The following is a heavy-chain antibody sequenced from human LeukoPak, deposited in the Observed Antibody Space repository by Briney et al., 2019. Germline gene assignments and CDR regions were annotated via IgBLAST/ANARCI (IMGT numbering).Heavy chain of an antibody. CDR1: GFTVSSNY. CDR3: AAVVVRYFDWTFDY. V-gene: IGHV3-66*01. Sequence: GGSLRLSCAASGFTVSSNYMSWVRLAPGKGLEWVSVIYSGGSTYYADSVKGRFTISRDNSKNTLYLQMNSLRAEDTAVYYCAAVVVRYFDWTFDYWGQGTLVTVSS. CDR2: IYSGGST. J-gene: IGHJ4*02. D-gene: IGHD3-9*01.